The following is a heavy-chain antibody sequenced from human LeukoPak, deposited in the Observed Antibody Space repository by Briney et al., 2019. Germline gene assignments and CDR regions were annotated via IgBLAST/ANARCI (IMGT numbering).Heavy chain of an antibody. CDR1: GYTFITYG. CDR3: AREQQQLTTDY. Sequence: ASVKVSCKASGYTFITYGISWVRQAPGQGLEWVGWISAYSGNTNYAQKLRGRVAMTTDTSTSTAYMELRSLRSDDTAVYYCAREQQQLTTDYWGQGTLVTVSS. J-gene: IGHJ4*02. V-gene: IGHV1-18*01. D-gene: IGHD6-13*01. CDR2: ISAYSGNT.